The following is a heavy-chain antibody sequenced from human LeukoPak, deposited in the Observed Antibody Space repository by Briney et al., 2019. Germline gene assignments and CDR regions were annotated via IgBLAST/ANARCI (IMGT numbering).Heavy chain of an antibody. D-gene: IGHD6-19*01. CDR3: AKAEPGYSSGWYGYYGMDV. CDR2: ISYDGSNK. J-gene: IGHJ6*02. Sequence: GASLRLSCAASGFTFSNYAMSWVRQAPGKGLEWVAVISYDGSNKYYADSVKGRFTISRDNSKNTLYLQMNSLRAEDTAVYYCAKAEPGYSSGWYGYYGMDVWGQGTTVTVSS. CDR1: GFTFSNYA. V-gene: IGHV3-30*18.